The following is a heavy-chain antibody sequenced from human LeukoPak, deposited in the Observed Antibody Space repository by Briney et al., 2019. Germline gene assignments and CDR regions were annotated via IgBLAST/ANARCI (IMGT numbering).Heavy chain of an antibody. CDR1: GDSISSDY. Sequence: SETLSLTCSASGDSISSDYWSWIRQPPGKGLEWIGYISYSGSTKSNPALKSRVTISGVRSKNQFSLKMTSVTAADTAVYYCAKSHPAVTTTDWYFDLWGRGTLVTVSS. CDR3: AKSHPAVTTTDWYFDL. D-gene: IGHD4-17*01. J-gene: IGHJ2*01. V-gene: IGHV4-59*01. CDR2: ISYSGST.